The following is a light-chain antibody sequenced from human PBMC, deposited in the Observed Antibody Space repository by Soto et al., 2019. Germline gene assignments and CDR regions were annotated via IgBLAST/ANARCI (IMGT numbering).Light chain of an antibody. CDR2: EVS. J-gene: IGLJ3*02. Sequence: QSALTQPASVSGSPGQSITISCTGTSSDVGSYNYVSWYQQHPGKAPKLMIYEVSSRPSGVSNRFSGSKSGNTASLTISGLQAEDEADYYCSSYTTNSTLVFGGGTKLTVL. CDR3: SSYTTNSTLV. V-gene: IGLV2-14*01. CDR1: SSDVGSYNY.